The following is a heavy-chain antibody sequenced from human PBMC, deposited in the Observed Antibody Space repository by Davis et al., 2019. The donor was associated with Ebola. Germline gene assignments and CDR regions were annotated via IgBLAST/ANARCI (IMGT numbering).Heavy chain of an antibody. CDR1: GDSISSNSYY. V-gene: IGHV4-39*01. Sequence: MPSETLSLTCTVSGDSISSNSYYWGWIRQPPGKGLEWIGSISYSGSANYSPSLKSRGAIFVDTSKNQFSLKMNSVTAADTAVYYCARIYRAPYSSTVHDFNLWGQGTLVIVSS. J-gene: IGHJ4*02. CDR3: ARIYRAPYSSTVHDFNL. CDR2: ISYSGSA. D-gene: IGHD6-19*01.